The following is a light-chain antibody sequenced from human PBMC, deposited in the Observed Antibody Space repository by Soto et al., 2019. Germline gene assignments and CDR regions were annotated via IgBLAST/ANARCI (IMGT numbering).Light chain of an antibody. V-gene: IGKV3-11*01. Sequence: EIVLTQSPVTLSLSPGERATLSCRASQSVTSSYLAWYQQKPGQAPRLLSSDASNRATGIPARFSGSASGTDFTLTISSLEPEEFAVYYCLQGQYWPPITLGQG. CDR2: DAS. J-gene: IGKJ5*01. CDR3: LQGQYWPPIT. CDR1: QSVTSSY.